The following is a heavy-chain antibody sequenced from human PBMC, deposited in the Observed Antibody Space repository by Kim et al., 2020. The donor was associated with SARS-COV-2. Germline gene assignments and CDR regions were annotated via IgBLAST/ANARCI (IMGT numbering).Heavy chain of an antibody. V-gene: IGHV3-48*03. D-gene: IGHD2-2*01. CDR2: ISSSGSTI. CDR1: GFTFSSYE. CDR3: ASLVVVPAATSDY. J-gene: IGHJ4*02. Sequence: GGSLRLSWAASGFTFSSYEMNWVRQAPGKGLEWVSYISSSGSTIYYADSVKGRFTISRDNAKNSLYLQMNSLRAEDTAVYYCASLVVVPAATSDYWGQGTLVTVSS.